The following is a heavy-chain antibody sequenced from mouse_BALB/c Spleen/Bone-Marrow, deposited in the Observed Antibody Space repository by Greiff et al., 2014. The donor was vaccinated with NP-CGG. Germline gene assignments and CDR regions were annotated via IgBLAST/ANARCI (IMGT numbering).Heavy chain of an antibody. V-gene: IGHV5-4*02. CDR3: ARSGERYGAMDY. J-gene: IGHJ4*01. D-gene: IGHD1-1*02. CDR2: ISNGGTYT. Sequence: EVKLVESGGGLVKPGGSLKLSCAASGFTFSDFYMFWFRQTPEKRLEWVATISNGGTYTYYPDNVKGRFTISRDNAKNNLYLQMRSLKSEDTAMYYCARSGERYGAMDYWGQGTSVTVTS. CDR1: GFTFSDFY.